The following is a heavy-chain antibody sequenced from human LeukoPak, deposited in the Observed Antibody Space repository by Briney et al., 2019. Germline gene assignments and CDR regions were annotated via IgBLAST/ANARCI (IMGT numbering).Heavy chain of an antibody. V-gene: IGHV1-2*04. CDR1: GYTFTGYY. CDR3: ARAAAAGTGLDY. J-gene: IGHJ4*02. D-gene: IGHD6-13*01. CDR2: INPNSGGT. Sequence: ASVKVSCKASGYTFTGYYMHWVRQAPGQGLEWMGWINPNSGGTNYAQKFQGWVTMTRDTSISTAYMELSRLRSDDMAVYYCARAAAAGTGLDYWGQGTLVTVSS.